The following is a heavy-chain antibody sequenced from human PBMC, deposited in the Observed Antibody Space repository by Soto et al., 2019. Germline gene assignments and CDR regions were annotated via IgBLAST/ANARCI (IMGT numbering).Heavy chain of an antibody. J-gene: IGHJ6*02. D-gene: IGHD2-2*01. CDR2: IIPIFGTA. Sequence: ASVKVSCKASGGTFSSYAISWVRQAPGQGLEWMGGIIPIFGTANYAQKFQGRVTITADESTSTAYMELSSLRSEDTAVYYCAVVPAAMGYYYYYGMDVWGQGTTVTVSS. CDR1: GGTFSSYA. V-gene: IGHV1-69*13. CDR3: AVVPAAMGYYYYYGMDV.